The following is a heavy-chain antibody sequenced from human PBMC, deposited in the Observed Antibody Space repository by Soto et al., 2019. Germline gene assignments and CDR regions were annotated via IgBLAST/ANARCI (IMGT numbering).Heavy chain of an antibody. CDR3: ARARGGVGLDY. D-gene: IGHD3-16*01. V-gene: IGHV4-59*01. CDR2: IYYSGST. J-gene: IGHJ4*02. Sequence: SETLSLTCTVSGGSISNYYWSWIRQSPGKGLEWIGYIYYSGSTNYNPSLTSRVTISVDTSKNQFSLKLSSVTAADTAVYYCARARGGVGLDYWGQGTLVTVS. CDR1: GGSISNYY.